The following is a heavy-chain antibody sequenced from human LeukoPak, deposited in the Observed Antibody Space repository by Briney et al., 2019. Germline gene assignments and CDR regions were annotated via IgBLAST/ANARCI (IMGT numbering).Heavy chain of an antibody. V-gene: IGHV3-30*03. CDR2: ISYDGSNK. CDR3: ARDTGYYGSGSYWENDDY. CDR1: GFTFSSYG. D-gene: IGHD3-10*01. J-gene: IGHJ4*02. Sequence: GGSLRLSCAASGFTFSSYGMHWVRQAPGKGLEWVAVISYDGSNKYYADSVKGRFTISRDNAKNSLYLQMNSLRAEDTAVYYCARDTGYYGSGSYWENDDYWGQGTLVTVSS.